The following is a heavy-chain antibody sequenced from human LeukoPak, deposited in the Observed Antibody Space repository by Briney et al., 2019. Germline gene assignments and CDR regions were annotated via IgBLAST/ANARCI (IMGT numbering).Heavy chain of an antibody. CDR3: ARISSGSSWYWFDP. D-gene: IGHD6-13*01. J-gene: IGHJ5*02. CDR2: VYSDGVT. CDR1: GDSISNNY. Sequence: SETLTLTCTVSGDSISNNYWSWIRQPAGKGLEWIGRVYSDGVTRYNPSLMSRVTISVDMSNNRFSLTLNSATAADTAVYYCARISSGSSWYWFDPWGQGTLVTVSS. V-gene: IGHV4-4*07.